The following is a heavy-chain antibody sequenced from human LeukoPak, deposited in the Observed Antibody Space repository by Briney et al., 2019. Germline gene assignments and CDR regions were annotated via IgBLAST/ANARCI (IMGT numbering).Heavy chain of an antibody. V-gene: IGHV1-2*02. CDR3: ARSIAAAAEFGAFDI. CDR2: INPNSGGT. D-gene: IGHD6-13*01. Sequence: GASVKVSCKASGYTFTSYDINGVRQAPGQGLEGMGWINPNSGGTNYAQKFQGRVTMTRDTSISTAYMELSRLRSDDTAVYYCARSIAAAAEFGAFDIWGQGTMVTVSS. CDR1: GYTFTSYD. J-gene: IGHJ3*02.